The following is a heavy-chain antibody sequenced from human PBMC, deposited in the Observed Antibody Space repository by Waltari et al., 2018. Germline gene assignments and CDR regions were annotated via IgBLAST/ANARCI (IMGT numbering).Heavy chain of an antibody. Sequence: QVQLQESGPGLVKPSGTLSVTCAVSGDSISGRYWWSWVRQPPGKGREGIVQIHGSGRSNYNPSLESRVTVSIDTSNNHFSLKVTSATAADTAVYYCARDRGRGLYLDPWGQGTLVTVSP. CDR2: IHGSGRS. CDR1: GDSISGRYW. J-gene: IGHJ5*02. D-gene: IGHD2-15*01. CDR3: ARDRGRGLYLDP. V-gene: IGHV4-4*02.